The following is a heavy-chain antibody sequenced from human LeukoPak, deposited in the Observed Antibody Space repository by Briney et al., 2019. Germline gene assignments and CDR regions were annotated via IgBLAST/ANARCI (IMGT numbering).Heavy chain of an antibody. J-gene: IGHJ4*02. CDR3: GKTDIYFNPIDY. Sequence: SETLSLTCAVSGVSISSSGWWIWVRQPPGQGLEWIGEIHRDGRTRYNPSLQTRVTMSIDYSKNQISLEVTSVTAADTAIYYCGKTDIYFNPIDYWGPGSLVTVSS. V-gene: IGHV4-4*02. D-gene: IGHD3-9*01. CDR1: GVSISSSGW. CDR2: IHRDGRT.